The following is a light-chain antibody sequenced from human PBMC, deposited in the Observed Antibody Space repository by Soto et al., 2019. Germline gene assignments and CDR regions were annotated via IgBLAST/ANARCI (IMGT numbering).Light chain of an antibody. CDR2: GNS. V-gene: IGLV1-40*01. J-gene: IGLJ1*01. CDR3: QSYDSSLSVNYV. CDR1: SSNIGAGYD. Sequence: QSVLTQPPSVSGAPGQRVTISCTWSSSNIGAGYDVHWYQQLPGTAPKLLIYGNSNRPSGVPDRFSGSKSGTSASLAITGLQAEDDADYYCQSYDSSLSVNYVFGTGTKLTVL.